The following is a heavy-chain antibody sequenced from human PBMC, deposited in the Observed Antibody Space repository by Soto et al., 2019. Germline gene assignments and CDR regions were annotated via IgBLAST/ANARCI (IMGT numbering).Heavy chain of an antibody. CDR2: IYYSGST. CDR1: GGSISSYY. D-gene: IGHD3-9*01. Sequence: SETLSLTCTVSGGSISSYYWSWIRQPPGKGLEWIGYIYYSGSTNYNPSLKSRVTISVDTSKNQFSLKLSSVTAADTAVYYCASARLRYFAKGRYFDLWGRGTLVTVSS. CDR3: ASARLRYFAKGRYFDL. J-gene: IGHJ2*01. V-gene: IGHV4-59*01.